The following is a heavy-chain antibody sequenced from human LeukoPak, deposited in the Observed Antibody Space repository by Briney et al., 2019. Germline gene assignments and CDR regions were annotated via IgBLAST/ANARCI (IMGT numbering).Heavy chain of an antibody. V-gene: IGHV3-20*04. CDR3: ARGFWWELFRSHDAFDI. CDR2: INWNGGST. CDR1: GFTFDDYG. D-gene: IGHD1-26*01. Sequence: EGSLRLPCAASGFTFDDYGMSWVRQAPGKGLEWVSGINWNGGSTGYADSVKGRFTISRDNAKNSLYLQMNSLRAEDTALYYCARGFWWELFRSHDAFDIWGQGTMVTVSS. J-gene: IGHJ3*02.